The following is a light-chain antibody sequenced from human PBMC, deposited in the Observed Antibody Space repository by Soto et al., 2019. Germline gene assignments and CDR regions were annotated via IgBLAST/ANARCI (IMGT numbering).Light chain of an antibody. CDR3: QQRSNWPPV. CDR2: DAS. J-gene: IGKJ5*01. Sequence: EIVLTQSPATLSLSPGERATLSCRASQSVSSYLAWYQQKPGQAPRLLIYDASNRATGIPARFSGSGSGTDFTLTIISLEPEDFAVYYCQQRSNWPPVFGQGTRLEI. V-gene: IGKV3-11*01. CDR1: QSVSSY.